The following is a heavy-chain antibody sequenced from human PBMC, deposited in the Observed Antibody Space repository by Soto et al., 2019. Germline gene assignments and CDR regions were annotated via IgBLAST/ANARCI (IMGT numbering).Heavy chain of an antibody. V-gene: IGHV4-39*01. CDR1: GGSISSSSYY. D-gene: IGHD6-13*01. Sequence: ASETLSLTCTVSGGSISSSSYYWGWIRQPPGKGLEWIGSIYYSGSTYYNPSLKSRVTISVDTSKNQFSLKLSSVTTADTAVYYCARLEAAAGIGGPDYWGQGTLVTVSS. CDR2: IYYSGST. CDR3: ARLEAAAGIGGPDY. J-gene: IGHJ4*02.